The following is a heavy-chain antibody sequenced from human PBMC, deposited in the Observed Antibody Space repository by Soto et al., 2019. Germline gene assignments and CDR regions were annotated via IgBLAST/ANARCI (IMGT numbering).Heavy chain of an antibody. D-gene: IGHD1-7*01. Sequence: SVKVSCKASGGTFSSYTISWVRQAPGQGLEWMGRIIPILGIANYAQKFQGRVTITADKSTSTAYMELSSLRSEDTAVYYCARESGTTNYYYYYMDVWGKGTTVTVSS. J-gene: IGHJ6*03. CDR1: GGTFSSYT. CDR3: ARESGTTNYYYYYMDV. V-gene: IGHV1-69*04. CDR2: IIPILGIA.